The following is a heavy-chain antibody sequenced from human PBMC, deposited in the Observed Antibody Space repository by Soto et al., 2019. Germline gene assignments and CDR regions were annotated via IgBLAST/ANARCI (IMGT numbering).Heavy chain of an antibody. D-gene: IGHD6-6*01. Sequence: ASVKVSCQASGGTFSSYAISWVRQAPGQGLEWMGGIIPIFGTANYAQKFQGRVTITADESTSTAYMELSSLRSEDTAVYYCAIIAARPAPYWGQGTLVTVSS. CDR2: IIPIFGTA. CDR1: GGTFSSYA. CDR3: AIIAARPAPY. J-gene: IGHJ4*02. V-gene: IGHV1-69*13.